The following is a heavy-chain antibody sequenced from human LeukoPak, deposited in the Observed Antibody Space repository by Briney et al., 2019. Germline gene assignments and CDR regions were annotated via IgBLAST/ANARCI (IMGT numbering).Heavy chain of an antibody. CDR1: GFTFSSYE. Sequence: GGSLRLSCAASGFTFSSYEMNWVRQGPGKGLEWVSSISSRSIYIKYADSVKGRFTISRDDARNSLYLQMNSLRADDTAVYYCARDYGSGSHFDYWGQGTLVSVSS. J-gene: IGHJ4*02. CDR2: ISSRSIYI. V-gene: IGHV3-21*01. D-gene: IGHD3-10*01. CDR3: ARDYGSGSHFDY.